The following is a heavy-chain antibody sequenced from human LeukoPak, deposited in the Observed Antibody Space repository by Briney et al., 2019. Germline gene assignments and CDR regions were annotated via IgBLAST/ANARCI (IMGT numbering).Heavy chain of an antibody. Sequence: GGSLRLSCAASGFTFSSTWMHWVRQAPGKGLLWVARINTDGSSTIYADSVKGRFTISRDNVKNTLYLQMDSLGAEDTAVYYCATSPSTESHWGQGTLVTVSS. CDR3: ATSPSTESH. CDR1: GFTFSSTW. CDR2: INTDGSST. J-gene: IGHJ4*02. D-gene: IGHD5/OR15-5a*01. V-gene: IGHV3-74*01.